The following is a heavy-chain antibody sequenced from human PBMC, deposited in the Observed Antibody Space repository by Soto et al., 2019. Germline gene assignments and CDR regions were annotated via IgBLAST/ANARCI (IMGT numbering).Heavy chain of an antibody. CDR2: IGSSGGTT. V-gene: IGHV3-23*01. CDR3: VIICRSVDHGDLLAF. Sequence: GGSLRLSCAASGFTFSNYAMSLFRQAPGKGLEWVSGIGSSGGTTHLADSVKGRFTISRDNSKNTLYLQMNSLRAEDTAVYYFVIICRSVDHGDLLAFRGQGSLDIGSS. D-gene: IGHD2-15*01. J-gene: IGHJ4*02. CDR1: GFTFSNYA.